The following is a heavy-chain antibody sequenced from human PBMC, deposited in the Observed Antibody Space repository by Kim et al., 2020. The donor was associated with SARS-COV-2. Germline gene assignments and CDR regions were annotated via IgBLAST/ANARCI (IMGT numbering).Heavy chain of an antibody. CDR3: ARDYIWRIGGSYYYYYMDV. D-gene: IGHD3-16*01. Sequence: ASVKVSCKASGYTFTSYAMNWVRQAPGQGLEWMGWINTNTGNPTYAQGFTGRFVFSLDTSVSTAYLQISSLKAEDTAVYYCARDYIWRIGGSYYYYYMDVRGRGPRSPSP. J-gene: IGHJ6*03. CDR2: INTNTGNP. V-gene: IGHV7-4-1*02. CDR1: GYTFTSYA.